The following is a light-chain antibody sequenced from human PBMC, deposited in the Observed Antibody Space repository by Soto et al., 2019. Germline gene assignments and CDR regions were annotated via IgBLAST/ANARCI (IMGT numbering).Light chain of an antibody. CDR3: LTWGTGIAV. CDR2: LNSDGSH. Sequence: QPVLTQSPSASASLGASVKLTCTLSSGHSSYAIAWHQQQPEKGPRYLMKLNSDGSHSKGDGIPDRFSGSSSGAERYLTISSLQSEDEADYYCLTWGTGIAVFGGGTQLTVL. CDR1: SGHSSYA. V-gene: IGLV4-69*01. J-gene: IGLJ7*01.